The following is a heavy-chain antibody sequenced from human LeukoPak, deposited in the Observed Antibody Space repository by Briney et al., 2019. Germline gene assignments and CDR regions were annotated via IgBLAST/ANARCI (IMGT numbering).Heavy chain of an antibody. CDR3: TKDKGRQQRLVLDP. V-gene: IGHV3-9*01. D-gene: IGHD6-19*01. J-gene: IGHJ5*02. CDR2: ISWNSGSI. CDR1: GFTFDDYA. Sequence: GGSLRLSCAASGFTFDDYAMHWVRHPPGKGLEWVSGISWNSGSIGYADSVKGRFTTFRDSAKKSLFLQMNSLRVEDTALYYCTKDKGRQQRLVLDPWGQGTLVTVSS.